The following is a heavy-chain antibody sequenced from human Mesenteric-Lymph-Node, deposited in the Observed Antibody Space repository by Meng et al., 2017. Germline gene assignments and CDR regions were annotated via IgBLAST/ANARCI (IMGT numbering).Heavy chain of an antibody. V-gene: IGHV7-4-1*02. Sequence: ASVKVSCKASGYTFTSYAMNWVRQAPGQGLEWMGWINTNTGNPTYAQGFTGRFVFSLDTSVSPAYLQISSLKAEDTAVYYCARDDTYDFWCGYYLGYWGQGTLVTVSS. CDR3: ARDDTYDFWCGYYLGY. CDR2: INTNTGNP. D-gene: IGHD3-3*01. J-gene: IGHJ4*02. CDR1: GYTFTSYA.